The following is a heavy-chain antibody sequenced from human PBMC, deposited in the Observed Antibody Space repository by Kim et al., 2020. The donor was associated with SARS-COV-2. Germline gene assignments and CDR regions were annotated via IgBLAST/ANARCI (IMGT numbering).Heavy chain of an antibody. J-gene: IGHJ6*02. CDR3: ARLDHTVLFYYYYGMDV. V-gene: IGHV4-34*01. D-gene: IGHD2-2*02. Sequence: KSRVTISVDTSKNQFSLKLSSVTAADTAVYYCARLDHTVLFYYYYGMDVWGQGTTVTVSS.